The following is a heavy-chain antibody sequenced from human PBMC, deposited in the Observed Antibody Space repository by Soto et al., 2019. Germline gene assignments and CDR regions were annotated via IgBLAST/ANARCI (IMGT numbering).Heavy chain of an antibody. V-gene: IGHV4-59*01. CDR3: ARKSVGYCSGGSCYARDAFDI. CDR1: GGSISGYY. D-gene: IGHD2-15*01. Sequence: SETLSLTCTVSGGSISGYYWSWIRQPPGKGLEWIGYMYDSANRNYNPSLKSRVTISVDTSKRQFSLRLSAVTTADTAVYYCARKSVGYCSGGSCYARDAFDIWGQGTMVTVSS. CDR2: MYDSANR. J-gene: IGHJ3*02.